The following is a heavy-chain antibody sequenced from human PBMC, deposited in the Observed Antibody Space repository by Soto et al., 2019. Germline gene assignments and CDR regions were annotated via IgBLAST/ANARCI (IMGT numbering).Heavy chain of an antibody. V-gene: IGHV3-33*01. Sequence: GGSLRLSCAASGFTFSSYGMHWVRQAPGKGLEWVAVIWYDGSNKYYADSVKGRFTISRDNSKNTLYLQMNSLRAEDTAVYYCARGRYFDWLFGPGGYYYYGMEVWGQGTTVTVSS. J-gene: IGHJ6*02. CDR1: GFTFSSYG. CDR3: ARGRYFDWLFGPGGYYYYGMEV. D-gene: IGHD3-9*01. CDR2: IWYDGSNK.